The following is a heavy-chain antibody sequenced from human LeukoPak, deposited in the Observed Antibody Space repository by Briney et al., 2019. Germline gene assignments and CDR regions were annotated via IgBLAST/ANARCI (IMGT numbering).Heavy chain of an antibody. J-gene: IGHJ5*02. Sequence: GGSLRLSWAASGFTFSSYAMSWVRQAPGKGLEWVSAISGSGASTYYADSVKGRFTISRDNSKNTLYLQMNSLRAEDTAVYYCAKDTRYCSGGSCYSGGNWFDPWGQGTLVTVSS. CDR1: GFTFSSYA. V-gene: IGHV3-23*01. CDR3: AKDTRYCSGGSCYSGGNWFDP. CDR2: ISGSGAST. D-gene: IGHD2-15*01.